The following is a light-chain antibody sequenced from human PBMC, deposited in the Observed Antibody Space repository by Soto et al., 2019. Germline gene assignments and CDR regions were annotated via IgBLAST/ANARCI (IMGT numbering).Light chain of an antibody. V-gene: IGLV4-69*01. CDR3: QTWGTGIHV. CDR1: SGHSSYA. J-gene: IGLJ2*01. Sequence: QPVLTQSPSASASLGASVKLTCTLSSGHSSYAIAWHQQQPEKGPRYLMKLNSDGSHSKGDGIPDRFSGSSSGAERYLTISSRQSDDEADYYCQTWGTGIHVFGGGTKLTVL. CDR2: LNSDGSH.